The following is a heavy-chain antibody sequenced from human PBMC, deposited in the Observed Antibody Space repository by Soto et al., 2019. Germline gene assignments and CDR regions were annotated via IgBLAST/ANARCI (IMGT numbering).Heavy chain of an antibody. Sequence: SETLSLTCTVSGGSISSGDYYWSWIRQPPGKGLEWIGYIYYSGCTYYNPSLKSRVTISVDTSKNQFSLKLSSVTAADTAVYYCARSKTILLWFGELFDYFDYWGQGTLVTVSS. CDR1: GGSISSGDYY. CDR2: IYYSGCT. J-gene: IGHJ4*02. V-gene: IGHV4-30-4*01. CDR3: ARSKTILLWFGELFDYFDY. D-gene: IGHD3-10*01.